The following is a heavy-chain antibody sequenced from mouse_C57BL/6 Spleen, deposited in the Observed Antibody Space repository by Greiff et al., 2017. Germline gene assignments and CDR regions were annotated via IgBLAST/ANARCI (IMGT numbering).Heavy chain of an antibody. D-gene: IGHD1-1*01. Sequence: QVQLQQSGPELVKPGASVKISCKASGYAFSSSWMNWVKQRPGKGLEWIGRIYPGDGDTNYNGKFKGKATLTADKSSSTAYMQLSSLTSEDSAVYFCATITTVVATDYFDYWGQGTTRTVSS. CDR3: ATITTVVATDYFDY. V-gene: IGHV1-82*01. CDR2: IYPGDGDT. CDR1: GYAFSSSW. J-gene: IGHJ2*01.